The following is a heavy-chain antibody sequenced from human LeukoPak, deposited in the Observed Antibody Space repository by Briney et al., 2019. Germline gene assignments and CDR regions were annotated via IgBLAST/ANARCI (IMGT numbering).Heavy chain of an antibody. J-gene: IGHJ4*02. CDR3: ARWRRQLALDS. D-gene: IGHD6-13*01. CDR2: ISSGSSST. CDR1: GFTFSDYY. V-gene: IGHV3-11*03. Sequence: GGSLRLSCAASGFTFSDYYMSWIRQAPGKGLQWISYISSGSSSTNYAVSVRGRFTISRDNAKKSLFLQMNSLRDEDTAVYYCARWRRQLALDSWGQGTLVSVSS.